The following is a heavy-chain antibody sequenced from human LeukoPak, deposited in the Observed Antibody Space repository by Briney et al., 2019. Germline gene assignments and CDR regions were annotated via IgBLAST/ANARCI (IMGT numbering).Heavy chain of an antibody. J-gene: IGHJ3*02. CDR2: VSGSSITI. Sequence: GGSLRLSCAASGFTFSNAWMSWVRQAPGKGLEWISYVSGSSITIYYADSVKGRFTVSRDNSKNTLYLQMNSLRAEDTAVYYCAKDIVVVPAASDAFEIWGQGTMVTVSS. D-gene: IGHD2-2*01. V-gene: IGHV3-48*01. CDR1: GFTFSNAW. CDR3: AKDIVVVPAASDAFEI.